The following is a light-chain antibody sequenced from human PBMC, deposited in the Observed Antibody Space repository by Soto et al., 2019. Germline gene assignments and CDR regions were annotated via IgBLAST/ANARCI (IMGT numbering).Light chain of an antibody. Sequence: QAVVTQEPSLTVSPGGTVTLTCGSSTGPVISSHYPYWFQQKPGQAPKTLIYDTSNKHSWTPARFSGFLLGGKAALTLSGAQPEDEAEYYCLLSYDGARVFGGGTQLTVL. CDR1: TGPVISSHY. CDR2: DTS. V-gene: IGLV7-46*01. CDR3: LLSYDGARV. J-gene: IGLJ7*01.